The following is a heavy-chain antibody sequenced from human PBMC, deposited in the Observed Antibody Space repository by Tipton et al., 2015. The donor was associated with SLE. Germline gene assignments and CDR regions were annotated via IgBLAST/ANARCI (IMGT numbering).Heavy chain of an antibody. CDR3: ATTVDGSGWNWYFDL. CDR2: ISSSIIYT. CDR1: GFTFSDYY. J-gene: IGHJ2*01. V-gene: IGHV3-11*06. Sequence: SLRLSCAASGFTFSDYYMSWIRQAPGKGLEWVSYISSSIIYTNYADSVKGRFTISRDNSKNTLYLQMNSLRAEDTAVYYCATTVDGSGWNWYFDLWGRGTLVTVSS. D-gene: IGHD6-19*01.